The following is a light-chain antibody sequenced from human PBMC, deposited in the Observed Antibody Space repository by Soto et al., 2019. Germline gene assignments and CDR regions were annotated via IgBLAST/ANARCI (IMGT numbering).Light chain of an antibody. CDR3: SSYTSESTDV. V-gene: IGLV2-14*03. Sequence: QSALTQPASVSGSPGQSITISCTGTSSDVGAYNYVFWYQQHPGKAPKLMIYDVSNRPSGVYNRFSGSKSGNTASLTISGLQAEDEADYYCSSYTSESTDVLGAGIKLTVL. CDR2: DVS. CDR1: SSDVGAYNY. J-gene: IGLJ1*01.